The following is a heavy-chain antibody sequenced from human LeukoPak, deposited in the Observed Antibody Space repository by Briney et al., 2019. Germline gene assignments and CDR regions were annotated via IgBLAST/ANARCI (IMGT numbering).Heavy chain of an antibody. J-gene: IGHJ1*01. V-gene: IGHV3-23*01. CDR3: SKDFTVTTVGYFHY. D-gene: IGHD4-17*01. CDR1: GLPFSTYW. CDR2: IRSGGNT. Sequence: GGSLRLSCAASGLPFSTYWMHWVRQAPGKGLEWVSSIRSGGNTYYADSVKGRFTISRDNSKNTLFLQLNSLRAEDTAVYFCSKDFTVTTVGYFHYWGQGTLVTVSS.